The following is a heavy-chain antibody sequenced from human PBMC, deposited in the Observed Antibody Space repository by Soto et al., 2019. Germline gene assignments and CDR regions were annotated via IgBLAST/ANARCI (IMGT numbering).Heavy chain of an antibody. CDR3: ASDVLRFLEWPHYGMDV. CDR1: GFTVSSNY. V-gene: IGHV3-53*01. J-gene: IGHJ6*02. D-gene: IGHD3-3*01. Sequence: EVQLVESGGGLIQPGGSLRLSCAASGFTVSSNYMSWVRQAPGKGLEWVSVIYSGGSTYYADSVKGRFTISRDNSKNTLYLQMNSLRAEDTAVYYCASDVLRFLEWPHYGMDVWGQGTTVTVSS. CDR2: IYSGGST.